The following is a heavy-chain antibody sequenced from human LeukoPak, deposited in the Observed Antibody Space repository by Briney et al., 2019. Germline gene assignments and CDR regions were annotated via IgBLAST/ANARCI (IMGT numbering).Heavy chain of an antibody. CDR1: GGPFTAYY. Sequence: PSDTLSLTCAVNGGPFTAYYWSWLRQSPDKGLEWIGDINHSGTTNYNRSFKSRATISVRSSKSQFSLSLTSVTAADTAVYYCARGRSCAFDIWGQGTMVTISS. V-gene: IGHV4-34*01. CDR2: INHSGTT. CDR3: ARGRSCAFDI. J-gene: IGHJ3*02.